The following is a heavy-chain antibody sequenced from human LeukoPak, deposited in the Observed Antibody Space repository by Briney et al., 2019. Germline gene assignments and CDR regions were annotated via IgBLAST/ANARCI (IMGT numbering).Heavy chain of an antibody. CDR3: ARQWGWFRSGWWLDTLDV. J-gene: IGHJ3*01. CDR2: IKEDGTET. CDR1: GFTFSGYA. D-gene: IGHD6-19*01. Sequence: GGSLRLSCAASGFTFSGYAMNWVRQAPGRGLEWVANIKEDGTETHYGDSVRGRFAIFRDNSKNSLYLQMNSLRAEDTAVYYCARQWGWFRSGWWLDTLDVWGQGSRVIVSS. V-gene: IGHV3-7*01.